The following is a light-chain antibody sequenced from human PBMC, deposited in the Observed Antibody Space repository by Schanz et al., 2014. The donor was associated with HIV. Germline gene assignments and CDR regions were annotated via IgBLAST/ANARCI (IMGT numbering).Light chain of an antibody. CDR3: QQYDSYPYT. Sequence: DIQMTQSPSTLSASVGDRVTISCRASQSISSWLAWYQQKPGEAPNLLISEASTLEFGVPPRFSGSGSGTEFTLTISSLQPADFATYYCQQYDSYPYTFGQGTKLEIK. J-gene: IGKJ2*01. CDR2: EAS. CDR1: QSISSW. V-gene: IGKV1-5*03.